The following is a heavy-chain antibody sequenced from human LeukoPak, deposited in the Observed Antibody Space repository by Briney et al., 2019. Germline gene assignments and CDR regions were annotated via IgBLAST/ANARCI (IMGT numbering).Heavy chain of an antibody. Sequence: SETLSLTCTVSAGSIGSYYWSWIRQPPGKGLEWIGYIYYSGSTNYNPSLKSRVTISVDRSRNQFSLKMTSVTAADTAVFYCARDKYTTSSGASSEFDYWGQGTLVIVSS. J-gene: IGHJ4*02. CDR3: ARDKYTTSSGASSEFDY. CDR1: AGSIGSYY. CDR2: IYYSGST. V-gene: IGHV4-59*08. D-gene: IGHD6-6*01.